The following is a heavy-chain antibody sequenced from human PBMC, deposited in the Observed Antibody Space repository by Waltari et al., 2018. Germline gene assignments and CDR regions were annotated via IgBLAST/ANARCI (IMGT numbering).Heavy chain of an antibody. J-gene: IGHJ4*02. CDR1: GGSISRHY. CDR2: IYYSGST. Sequence: QVQLQESGPGLVKPSETLSLTCTVSGGSISRHYWSWIRQPPGKGLEWIGYIYYSGSTNYNPSLKSRVTISVDTYKNQFSLKLSSVTAADTAVYYCAIMGGGGFDYWGQGTLVTVSS. V-gene: IGHV4-59*11. D-gene: IGHD3-16*01. CDR3: AIMGGGGFDY.